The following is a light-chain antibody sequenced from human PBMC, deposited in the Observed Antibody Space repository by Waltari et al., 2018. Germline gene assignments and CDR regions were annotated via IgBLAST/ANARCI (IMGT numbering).Light chain of an antibody. V-gene: IGLV6-57*03. J-gene: IGLJ3*02. CDR2: EDD. CDR1: SGSIASNY. CDR3: QSYHAGNPWV. Sequence: NFMLTQPHSVSESPGRTVTISCTRSSGSIASNYVQWYQQRPGSAPTTVIYEDDQSPHGVPDRFSGSIDSSSNSSSLTISGLKTEDEADYYCQSYHAGNPWVFGGGTRLTVV.